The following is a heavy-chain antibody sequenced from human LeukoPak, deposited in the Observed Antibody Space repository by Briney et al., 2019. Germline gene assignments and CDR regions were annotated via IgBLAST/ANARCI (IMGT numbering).Heavy chain of an antibody. Sequence: PSETLSLTCTVSGGSISSGGYYWSWIRQPAGKGLEWIGRIYTSGSTNYNPSLKSRVTISVDTSKNQFSLKLSSVTAADTAVYYCARGIMSGSYYLDYWGQGTLVTVSS. V-gene: IGHV4-61*02. CDR3: ARGIMSGSYYLDY. D-gene: IGHD1-26*01. J-gene: IGHJ4*02. CDR1: GGSISSGGYY. CDR2: IYTSGST.